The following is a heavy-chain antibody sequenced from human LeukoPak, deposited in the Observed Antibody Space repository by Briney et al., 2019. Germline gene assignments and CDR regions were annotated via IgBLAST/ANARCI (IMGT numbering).Heavy chain of an antibody. V-gene: IGHV4-34*01. CDR1: GGSFSGYY. J-gene: IGHJ5*02. D-gene: IGHD2-2*01. Sequence: PSETLSLTCAVYGGSFSGYYWSWIRQPPGKGLEWIGEINHSGSTNYNPSLKSRVTISVDTSKNQFSLKLSSVTAADTAVYYCARGLVVVVVPAAISYNWFDPWGQGTLVTISS. CDR2: INHSGST. CDR3: ARGLVVVVVPAAISYNWFDP.